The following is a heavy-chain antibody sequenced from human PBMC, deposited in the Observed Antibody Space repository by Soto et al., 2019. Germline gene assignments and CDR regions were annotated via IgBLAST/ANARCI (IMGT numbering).Heavy chain of an antibody. D-gene: IGHD3-3*01. CDR2: IQQDGSEK. CDR3: AKNGDFWSWGMDV. CDR1: GFTFTSYS. J-gene: IGHJ6*02. Sequence: EVQLVESGGGLVQPGGSLRLSCAVSGFTFTSYSMSWVRQAPGEGLEWVANIQQDGSEKYYVDSVKGRFTISRDNSRNTLNLQMNSLRAEDTAVYYCAKNGDFWSWGMDVWGQGTTVTVSS. V-gene: IGHV3-7*03.